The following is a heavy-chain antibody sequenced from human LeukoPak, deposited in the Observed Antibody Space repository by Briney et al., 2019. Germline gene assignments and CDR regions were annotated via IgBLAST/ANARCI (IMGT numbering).Heavy chain of an antibody. CDR3: ARSSPLGGYAFDI. Sequence: GGSLRLSCAASGFTFSSYAMHWVRQAPGKGLEYVSAIGSNGGSTYYADSVKGRFTISRDNSKNTLYLQMGSLRAEDMAVYYCARSSPLGGYAFDIWGQGTMVTVSS. V-gene: IGHV3-64*02. CDR2: IGSNGGST. D-gene: IGHD3-16*01. CDR1: GFTFSSYA. J-gene: IGHJ3*02.